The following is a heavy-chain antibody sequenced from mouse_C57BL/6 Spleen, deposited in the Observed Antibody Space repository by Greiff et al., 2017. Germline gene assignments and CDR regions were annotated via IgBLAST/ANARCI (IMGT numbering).Heavy chain of an antibody. Sequence: EVKLVESGGGLVKPGGSLKLSCAASGFTFSSYTMSWVRQTPEKRLEWVATISGGGGNTYYPDSVKGRFTISRDNVKNTLYLQMSSLRSEDTALYYCARHDAMDYWGQGTSVTVSS. CDR2: ISGGGGNT. V-gene: IGHV5-9*01. J-gene: IGHJ4*01. CDR3: ARHDAMDY. CDR1: GFTFSSYT.